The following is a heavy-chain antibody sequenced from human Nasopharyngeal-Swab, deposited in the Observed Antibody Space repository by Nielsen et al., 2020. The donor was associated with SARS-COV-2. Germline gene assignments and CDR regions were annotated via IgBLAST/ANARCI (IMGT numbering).Heavy chain of an antibody. CDR2: INPSGGST. CDR1: GYTFTSYY. Sequence: ASVKVSCKASGYTFTSYYMHWVRQAPGQGLEWMGIINPSGGSTSYAQKFQGRVTMTRDTSTSTVYMELSSLRSDDTAVYYCARIPTVVTQSDYWGQGTLVTVSS. D-gene: IGHD4-23*01. V-gene: IGHV1-46*01. J-gene: IGHJ4*02. CDR3: ARIPTVVTQSDY.